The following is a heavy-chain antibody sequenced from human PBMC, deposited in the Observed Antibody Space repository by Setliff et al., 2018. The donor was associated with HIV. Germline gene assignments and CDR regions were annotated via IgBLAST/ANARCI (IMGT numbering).Heavy chain of an antibody. CDR3: ARGAHPGSAEDYYYYYMDV. V-gene: IGHV1-69*05. CDR1: GGTFSNYA. CDR2: IIPTLGTA. Sequence: VASVKVSCKASGGTFSNYAINWVRQAPGQGLEWMVGIIPTLGTANYAQKFQGRVTITTDESTSTAYMELSSLRSEDTAVYYCARGAHPGSAEDYYYYYMDVWGKGTTVTVSS. J-gene: IGHJ6*03. D-gene: IGHD3-10*01.